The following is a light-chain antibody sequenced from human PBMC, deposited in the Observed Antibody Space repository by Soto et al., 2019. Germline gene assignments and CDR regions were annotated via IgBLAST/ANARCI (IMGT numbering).Light chain of an antibody. V-gene: IGKV1-12*01. Sequence: IQMTQSPSSVSAPVGDRVTITCRASQGITNWLAWYQQKPGKAPKLLIYAASGLPSGVPSRFSGSGSGTDFTLTISSLQPEDFAVYYCQQYGSSPRTFGQGTKVDIK. CDR2: AAS. CDR1: QGITNW. CDR3: QQYGSSPRT. J-gene: IGKJ1*01.